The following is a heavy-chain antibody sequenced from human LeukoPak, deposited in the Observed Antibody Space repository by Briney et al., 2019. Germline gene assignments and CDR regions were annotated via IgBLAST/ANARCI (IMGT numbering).Heavy chain of an antibody. D-gene: IGHD2-8*01. V-gene: IGHV3-30*03. CDR2: ISFNGNDK. J-gene: IGHJ4*02. CDR1: GFGLGSYN. Sequence: GSLRLSCAASGFGLGSYNMYWVRQAPGKGLEWVTLISFNGNDKKYADSVKGRFTVSRDNSRNTVFLQMNSLRPEDTALYYCARVYGGEIDYWGQGTQVTVSS. CDR3: ARVYGGEIDY.